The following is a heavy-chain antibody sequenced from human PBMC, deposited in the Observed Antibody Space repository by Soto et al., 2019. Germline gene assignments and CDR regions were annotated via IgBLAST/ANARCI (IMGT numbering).Heavy chain of an antibody. Sequence: SETLSLTCTVSGASVDSAGYFWTWIRQRPGRGLEWIGHINYSGSTDHTPSLRSRLMVSIDTSKNQFSLKLNSVTAADTAIYYCARGTGLSYTYGIDDWGQGTLVTVSS. CDR1: GASVDSAGYF. D-gene: IGHD5-18*01. CDR3: ARGTGLSYTYGIDD. J-gene: IGHJ1*01. V-gene: IGHV4-31*03. CDR2: INYSGST.